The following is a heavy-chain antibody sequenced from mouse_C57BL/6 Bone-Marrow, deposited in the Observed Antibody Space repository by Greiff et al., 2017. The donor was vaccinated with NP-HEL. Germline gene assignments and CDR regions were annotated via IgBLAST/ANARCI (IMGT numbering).Heavy chain of an antibody. CDR1: GYAFSSSW. D-gene: IGHD2-12*01. V-gene: IGHV1-82*01. J-gene: IGHJ1*03. Sequence: VKLQESGPELVKPGASVKISCKASGYAFSSSWMNWVKQRPGKGLEWIGRIYPGDGDTNYNGKFKGKATLTADKSSSTAYMQLSSLTSEDSAVYFCAREELLAYFDVWGTGTTVTVSS. CDR3: AREELLAYFDV. CDR2: IYPGDGDT.